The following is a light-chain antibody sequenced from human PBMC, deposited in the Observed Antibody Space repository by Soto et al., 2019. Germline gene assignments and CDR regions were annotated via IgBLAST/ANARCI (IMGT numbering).Light chain of an antibody. CDR2: DAY. V-gene: IGKV3-11*01. CDR1: QSFRGL. J-gene: IGKJ5*01. Sequence: EIVITQSPATLSVSPGESATLSCRASQSFRGLLAWYQQKPGQAPRLLIYDAYNRATGIPPTFSGRGSGTDFTLKISSLETEDLGVYDCQQRSDWPLTVGQGTRREIK. CDR3: QQRSDWPLT.